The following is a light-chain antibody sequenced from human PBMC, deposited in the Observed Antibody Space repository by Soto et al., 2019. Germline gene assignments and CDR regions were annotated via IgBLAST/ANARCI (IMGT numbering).Light chain of an antibody. CDR3: QHSYITPRYT. CDR2: ASY. Sequence: DIPITQSPSSLSASVGDRVTITCRASQSISSHLNWYQHKPGRPPRLLIFASYILEGGVPSRFSASGSDTYFTLTIDSLQPEDVATYYCQHSYITPRYTFGQGTKVEI. J-gene: IGKJ2*01. CDR1: QSISSH. V-gene: IGKV1-39*01.